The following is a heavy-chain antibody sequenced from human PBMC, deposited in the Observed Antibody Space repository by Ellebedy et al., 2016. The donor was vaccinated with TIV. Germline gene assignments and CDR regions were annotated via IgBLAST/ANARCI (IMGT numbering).Heavy chain of an antibody. CDR2: TYYRSKWYN. V-gene: IGHV6-1*01. CDR1: GDSVSSNGAA. D-gene: IGHD2-15*01. J-gene: IGHJ4*02. Sequence: MPSETLSLTCAISGDSVSSNGAAWNWTRQSPSRGLEWLGRTYYRSKWYNDYAVSVKSRITIKPDTSKNQFSLQLNSVTPEDTAVYYCAKDSGGRVGFDYWGQGALVTVSS. CDR3: AKDSGGRVGFDY.